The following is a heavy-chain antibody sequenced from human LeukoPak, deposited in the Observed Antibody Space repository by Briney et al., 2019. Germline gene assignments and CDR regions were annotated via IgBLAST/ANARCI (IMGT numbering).Heavy chain of an antibody. J-gene: IGHJ4*02. CDR1: GGSISNYY. Sequence: SETLSLTCTVSGGSISNYYWSWIRQPPGKELERIGYIYYSGSTNYNPSLKSRVTISVDTSKNQFSLKLTSVTAADTAVYYCARMTYGGNSGEDLDFWGQGTLVTVSS. D-gene: IGHD4-23*01. CDR3: ARMTYGGNSGEDLDF. V-gene: IGHV4-59*01. CDR2: IYYSGST.